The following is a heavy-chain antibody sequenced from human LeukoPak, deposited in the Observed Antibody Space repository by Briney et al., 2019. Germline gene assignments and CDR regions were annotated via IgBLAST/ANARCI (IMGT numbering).Heavy chain of an antibody. V-gene: IGHV3-30*04. J-gene: IGHJ4*02. CDR2: ISYDGSNK. CDR1: GFTFSSYA. Sequence: GGSLRLSCAASGFTFSSYAMHWVRQAPGKGLEWVAVISYDGSNKYYADSVKGRFTISRDNSENTLYLQMNSLRAEDTAVYYCARGAGIAVAGDFDYWGQGTLVTVSS. D-gene: IGHD6-19*01. CDR3: ARGAGIAVAGDFDY.